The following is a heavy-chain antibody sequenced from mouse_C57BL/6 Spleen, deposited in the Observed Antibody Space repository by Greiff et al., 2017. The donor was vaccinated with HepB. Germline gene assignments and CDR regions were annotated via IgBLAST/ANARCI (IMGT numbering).Heavy chain of an antibody. Sequence: EVKVVESGGGLVKPGGSLKLSCAASGFTFSDYGMHWVHQAPEKGLEWVAYISSGSSTIYYADTVKGRFTISRDNAKNTLFLQMTSLRSEDTAMYYCARGVTTVVEYWGQGTTLTVSS. CDR2: ISSGSSTI. D-gene: IGHD1-1*01. J-gene: IGHJ2*01. CDR1: GFTFSDYG. CDR3: ARGVTTVVEY. V-gene: IGHV5-17*01.